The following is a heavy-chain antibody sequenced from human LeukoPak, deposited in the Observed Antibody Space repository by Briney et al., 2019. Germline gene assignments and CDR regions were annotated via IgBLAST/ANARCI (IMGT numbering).Heavy chain of an antibody. CDR3: ARDLGPRWYFDL. CDR1: GFTFSTYA. CDR2: VTTSGGPT. D-gene: IGHD3-16*01. V-gene: IGHV3-23*01. Sequence: PGGSLRLSCAASGFTFSTYAMSWVRQAPGKGLEWVSAVTTSGGPTYYADSVKGRFTISRDNSKNTLDLQMNSLRAEDTAVYYCARDLGPRWYFDLWGHGTLVTVSS. J-gene: IGHJ2*01.